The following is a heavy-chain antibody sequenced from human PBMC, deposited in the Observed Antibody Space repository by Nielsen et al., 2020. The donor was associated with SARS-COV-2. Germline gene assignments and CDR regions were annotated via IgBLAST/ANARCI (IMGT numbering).Heavy chain of an antibody. CDR3: ARVAGGAYCGGDCYPDY. D-gene: IGHD2-21*02. J-gene: IGHJ4*02. CDR1: GGSISSGGYY. CDR2: IYYSGST. V-gene: IGHV4-31*03. Sequence: SETLSLTCTVSGGSISSGGYYWSWIRQHPGKGLEWIGYIYYSGSTYYNPSLKCRVTISVDKAKNQFSLKLSSVTAADTAVYYCARVAGGAYCGGDCYPDYWGQGTLVTVSS.